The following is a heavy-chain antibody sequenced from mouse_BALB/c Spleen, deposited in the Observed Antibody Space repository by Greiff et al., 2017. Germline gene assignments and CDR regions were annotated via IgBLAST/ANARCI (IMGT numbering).Heavy chain of an antibody. D-gene: IGHD1-1*01. CDR1: GYAFSSYW. Sequence: VKLVESGAELVRPGSSVKISCKASGYAFSSYWMNWVKQRPGQGLEWIGQIYPGDGDTNYNGKFKGKATLTADKSSSTAYMQLSSLTSEDSAVYFCARRDYGSSFDYWGQGTTLTVSS. CDR2: IYPGDGDT. J-gene: IGHJ2*01. CDR3: ARRDYGSSFDY. V-gene: IGHV1-80*01.